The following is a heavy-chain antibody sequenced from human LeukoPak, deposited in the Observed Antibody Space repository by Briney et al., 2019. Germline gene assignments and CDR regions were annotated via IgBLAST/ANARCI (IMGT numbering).Heavy chain of an antibody. CDR2: ISSSSHYI. CDR1: GFTFSSYS. D-gene: IGHD5-18*01. V-gene: IGHV3-21*01. CDR3: ARVGYSYGRSLFYFDF. Sequence: PGGSLRLSCAASGFTFSSYSMDWVRQAPGKGLEWVSSISSSSHYIYYADSVKGRFTISRDNAKNSLYLQMNSLRAEGTAVYYCARVGYSYGRSLFYFDFWGQGTLVTVSS. J-gene: IGHJ4*02.